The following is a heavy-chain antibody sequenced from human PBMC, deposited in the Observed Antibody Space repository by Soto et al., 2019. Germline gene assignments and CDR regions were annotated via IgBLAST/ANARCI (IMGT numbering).Heavy chain of an antibody. J-gene: IGHJ4*02. CDR1: GFTFNTYG. D-gene: IGHD6-19*01. V-gene: IGHV3-74*01. CDR3: ARSSSWTRGWYGMDG. CDR2: LNSDGRST. Sequence: EVHLVQSGGGLVEPGGSLRLSCAASGFTFNTYGMHWVRQVPGKGLVWISRLNSDGRSTSYVDSVKGRFTISRDNAKNTLFLQMNSLRAEDTAVYYCARSSSWTRGWYGMDGWGQGTLVTVSS.